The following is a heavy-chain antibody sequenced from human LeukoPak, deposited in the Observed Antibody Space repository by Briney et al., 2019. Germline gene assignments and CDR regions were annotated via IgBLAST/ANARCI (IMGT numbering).Heavy chain of an antibody. CDR1: GFTFISYG. J-gene: IGHJ6*02. D-gene: IGHD4-17*01. V-gene: IGHV3-30*18. CDR2: IPYDGSNK. CDR3: AKGLYGEYGRGMDV. Sequence: PGRSLRLSCAASGFTFISYGMHWVRQAPGKGLEWVAVIPYDGSNKYYGDSVKGRFTISRDNSKNTLFLQMNSLRAEDTAVYYCAKGLYGEYGRGMDVWGQGTTVTVSS.